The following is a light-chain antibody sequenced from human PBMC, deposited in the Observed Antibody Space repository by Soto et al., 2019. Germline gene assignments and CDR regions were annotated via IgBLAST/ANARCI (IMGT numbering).Light chain of an antibody. J-gene: IGKJ1*01. CDR1: QSISTY. Sequence: DIQMTQSPSSLSASVGDRVTITCRSSQSISTYLNWYQQKPGKAPNLLIYTTSNLESGVPSRFSGSGSGTDFTLTINSLQPEDFATYFCQQRYSRPRTFGQGTKVEVK. CDR3: QQRYSRPRT. V-gene: IGKV1-39*01. CDR2: TTS.